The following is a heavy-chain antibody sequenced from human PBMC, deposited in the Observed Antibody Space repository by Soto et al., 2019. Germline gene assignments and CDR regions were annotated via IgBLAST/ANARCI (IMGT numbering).Heavy chain of an antibody. CDR3: VGSAGIPFDY. J-gene: IGHJ4*02. V-gene: IGHV3-23*01. CDR2: ISNSRGIT. CDR1: GFSFTTYS. Sequence: PGGSLRLSCAASGFSFTTYSMSWVRQAPGKGLEWVSTISNSRGITYYADSVKGRFTISRDNSKNTLYLQMNSLRAEDTAVYYCVGSAGIPFDYWGQGTLVTVSS. D-gene: IGHD1-1*01.